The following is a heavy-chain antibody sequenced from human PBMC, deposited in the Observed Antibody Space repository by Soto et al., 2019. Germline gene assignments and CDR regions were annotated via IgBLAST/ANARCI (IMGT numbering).Heavy chain of an antibody. J-gene: IGHJ5*02. V-gene: IGHV4-59*08. D-gene: IGHD2-21*01. CDR2: IYYSGST. CDR1: GGSISSYY. CDR3: ARLPREHMHNWFDP. Sequence: PSETLSLTCTVSGGSISSYYWSWIRQPPGKGLEWIGYIYYSGSTNYNPSLKSRVTISVDTSKNQFSLKLSSVTAADTAVYYCARLPREHMHNWFDPWGQGTLVTVSS.